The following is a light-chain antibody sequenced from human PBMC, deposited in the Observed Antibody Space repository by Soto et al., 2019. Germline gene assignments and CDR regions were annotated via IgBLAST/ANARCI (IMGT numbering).Light chain of an antibody. V-gene: IGKV3-15*01. J-gene: IGKJ1*01. CDR1: QSVSSN. Sequence: IVMTQSPATLSVSPGERATLSCRASQSVSSNLAWYQQKPGQAPRLLIYGASTRATGIPARFSGSGSGTEFTLTISSLQSEDFAVYYCQQYNNRPTFGQGTKVDIK. CDR3: QQYNNRPT. CDR2: GAS.